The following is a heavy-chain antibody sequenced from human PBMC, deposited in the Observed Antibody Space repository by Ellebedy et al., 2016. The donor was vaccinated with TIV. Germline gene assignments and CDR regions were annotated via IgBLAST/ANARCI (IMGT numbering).Heavy chain of an antibody. V-gene: IGHV4-59*01. CDR3: ARIGGVSFGERPIDY. Sequence: PGGSLRLSCIVSGGSISRYYWSWIRQPPGRGLEWIGKIYYTGTTNYNPSLQRRVTISLDTSKNQFSLRLTSVTAADTAVYYCARIGGVSFGERPIDYWGQGTLVTVSS. CDR1: GGSISRYY. J-gene: IGHJ4*02. D-gene: IGHD3-10*01. CDR2: IYYTGTT.